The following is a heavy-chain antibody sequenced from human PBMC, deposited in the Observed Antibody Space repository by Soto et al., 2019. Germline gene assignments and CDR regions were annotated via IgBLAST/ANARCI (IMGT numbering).Heavy chain of an antibody. J-gene: IGHJ3*02. CDR1: GYRVSSYW. CDR2: IDPSDSYT. CDR3: ARQGGEYCRSTSCPYEDAFDI. D-gene: IGHD2-2*01. Sequence: GDSQNISYEGSGYRVSSYWSSWVRQINGKGLEWMGRIDPSDSYTNYSRSFQGHVTISADKSIRTAYLQWSSLKASDTAMYYCARQGGEYCRSTSCPYEDAFDIWGQGTMVTVSS. V-gene: IGHV5-10-1*01.